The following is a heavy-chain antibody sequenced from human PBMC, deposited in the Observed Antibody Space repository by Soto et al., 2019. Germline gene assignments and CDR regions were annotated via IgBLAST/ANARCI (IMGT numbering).Heavy chain of an antibody. CDR3: SRRAPEGFDP. CDR1: GGSISRSPYY. J-gene: IGHJ5*02. CDR2: MSYTGST. V-gene: IGHV4-39*01. Sequence: HLQLQESGPGLVKPSETLSLTCNVSGGSISRSPYYWAWIRQPPGKGLEWIGSMSYTGSTYYNPSLKGRVTISIDTPKNQLSLKLTSVTAVDAAVYYCSRRAPEGFDPWGQGTLVTVSS.